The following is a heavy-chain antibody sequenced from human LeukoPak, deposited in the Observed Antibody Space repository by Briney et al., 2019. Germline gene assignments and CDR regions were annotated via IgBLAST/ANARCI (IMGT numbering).Heavy chain of an antibody. CDR2: IGHSGHTT. CDR1: GFTFDDYA. V-gene: IGHV3-23*01. CDR3: AKSSGRYCSGGSCFDFDS. D-gene: IGHD2-15*01. J-gene: IGHJ4*02. Sequence: GGSLRLSCAASGFTFDDYAMHWVRQAPGKGLEWVSAIGHSGHTTYYTDSVKGRFTISRDNSKNTLYLQMNSLRAEDTAVYYCAKSSGRYCSGGSCFDFDSWGQGTLVTVSS.